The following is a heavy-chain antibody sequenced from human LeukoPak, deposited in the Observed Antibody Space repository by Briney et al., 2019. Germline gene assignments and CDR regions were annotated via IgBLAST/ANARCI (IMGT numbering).Heavy chain of an antibody. CDR3: ARGSSRFDC. D-gene: IGHD6-13*01. Sequence: PSETLSLTCTVSGDSFSSGYWSWLRQPPGKGLEWIGYTSYSDSTRYSPSLKSRVTMSIDTSMNQFSLKVTSVTPADTAVYYCARGSSRFDCWGQGTLVTVSS. J-gene: IGHJ4*02. CDR2: TSYSDST. CDR1: GDSFSSGY. V-gene: IGHV4-59*01.